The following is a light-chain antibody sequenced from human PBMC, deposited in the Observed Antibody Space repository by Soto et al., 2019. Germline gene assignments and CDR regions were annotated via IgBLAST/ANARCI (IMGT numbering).Light chain of an antibody. Sequence: SVLTQPASVSGSPGQSITISCPGTSSDVGGYNYVSWYQQHPGKAPKLMIYDVSNRPSGVSNRFSGSKSGNTASLTISGLQAEDEADYYCSSYTSSSPYVFGTGTKVTVL. CDR3: SSYTSSSPYV. V-gene: IGLV2-14*01. CDR2: DVS. J-gene: IGLJ1*01. CDR1: SSDVGGYNY.